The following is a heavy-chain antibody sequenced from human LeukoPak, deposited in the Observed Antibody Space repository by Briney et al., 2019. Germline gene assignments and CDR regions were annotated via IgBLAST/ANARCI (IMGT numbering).Heavy chain of an antibody. V-gene: IGHV3-21*01. CDR1: GFAFNTYA. CDR2: ISSSSSYI. J-gene: IGHJ4*02. D-gene: IGHD5-24*01. Sequence: GRSLRLSCAASGFAFNTYAMHWVRQAPGKGLEWVSSISSSSSYIYYADSVKGRFTISRDDAKNSLYLQMNSLRAEDTAVYYCARDGEMATFYFDYWGQGTLVTVSS. CDR3: ARDGEMATFYFDY.